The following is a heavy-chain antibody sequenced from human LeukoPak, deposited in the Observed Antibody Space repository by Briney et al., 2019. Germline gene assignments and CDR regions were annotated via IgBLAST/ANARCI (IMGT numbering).Heavy chain of an antibody. J-gene: IGHJ5*02. Sequence: GGSLRLSCAASGFTFSSYAMNWVRQAPGKGLEWVSSISSSSSYIYYADLVKGRFTISGDNAKYSLYLQMNSLRAEDTAVYYCARVGGYCSSTSCYNWFDPWGQGTLVTVSS. CDR2: ISSSSSYI. V-gene: IGHV3-21*01. CDR1: GFTFSSYA. D-gene: IGHD2-2*01. CDR3: ARVGGYCSSTSCYNWFDP.